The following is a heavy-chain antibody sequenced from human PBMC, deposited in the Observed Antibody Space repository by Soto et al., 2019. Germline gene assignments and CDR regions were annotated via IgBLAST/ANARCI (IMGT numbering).Heavy chain of an antibody. CDR1: GYSFTSYW. J-gene: IGHJ5*02. CDR2: IYPGDSDT. Sequence: GESLKVSCKGSGYSFTSYWIGWVRQIPGKGLEWMGIIYPGDSDTRYSPSFQGQVTISADKSISTAYLQWSSLKASDTAMYYCARLTHQLLSYWFDPWGQGTLVTVSS. D-gene: IGHD2-2*01. V-gene: IGHV5-51*01. CDR3: ARLTHQLLSYWFDP.